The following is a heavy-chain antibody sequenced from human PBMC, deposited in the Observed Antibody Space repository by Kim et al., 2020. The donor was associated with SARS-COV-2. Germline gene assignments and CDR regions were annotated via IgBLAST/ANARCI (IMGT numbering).Heavy chain of an antibody. V-gene: IGHV4-59*08. CDR2: ST. Sequence: STNYNPSLKSRVTISVDTSKNQFSLKLSSVTAADTAVYYCARHSSGGSGYWGQGTLVTVSS. CDR3: ARHSSGGSGY. J-gene: IGHJ4*02. D-gene: IGHD6-19*01.